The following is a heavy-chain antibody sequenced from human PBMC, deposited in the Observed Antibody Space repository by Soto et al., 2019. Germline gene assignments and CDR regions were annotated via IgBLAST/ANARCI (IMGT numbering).Heavy chain of an antibody. CDR3: ARDENYDFWSGYYWAGCYNY. V-gene: IGHV4-4*02. CDR2: IYHSGST. J-gene: IGHJ4*02. D-gene: IGHD3-3*01. CDR1: GGSISSSNW. Sequence: PSETLSLTCAVSGGSISSSNWWSWVRQPPGKGLVWIGEIYHSGSTNYNPSLKSRVTISVDKSKNQFSLKLSSVTAADTAVYYCARDENYDFWSGYYWAGCYNYWGQGTLVTVS.